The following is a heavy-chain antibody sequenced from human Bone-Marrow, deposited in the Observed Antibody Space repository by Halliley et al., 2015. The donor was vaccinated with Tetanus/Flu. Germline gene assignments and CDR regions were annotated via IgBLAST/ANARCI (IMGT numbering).Heavy chain of an antibody. CDR1: GDSINNGAYY. J-gene: IGHJ3*02. CDR2: IYFSGNT. V-gene: IGHV4-31*01. D-gene: IGHD3-16*01. Sequence: TLSLTCSVSGDSINNGAYYWGWIRQHPGKGLEWIGYIYFSGNTYYNPSLKSLVTISLDTSKNQFSLKFNSVTAADMAMYYCARGEPFGYAFDIWGQGTMVTVSS. CDR3: ARGEPFGYAFDI.